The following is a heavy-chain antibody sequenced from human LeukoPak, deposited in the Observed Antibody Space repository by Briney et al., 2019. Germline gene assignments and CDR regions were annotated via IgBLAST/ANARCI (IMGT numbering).Heavy chain of an antibody. V-gene: IGHV6-1*01. Sequence: SQTLSLTCAISGDSVSSNSAAWNWIRQSPSRGLEWLGRTYYRSKWYNDYAVSVKSRITINPDTSKNQFSLQLNSVTPEDTAVYYCARSLKVYCSSTCCRTYYFDYWGQGTLVTVSS. CDR1: GDSVSSNSAA. J-gene: IGHJ4*02. CDR2: TYYRSKWYN. CDR3: ARSLKVYCSSTCCRTYYFDY. D-gene: IGHD2-2*01.